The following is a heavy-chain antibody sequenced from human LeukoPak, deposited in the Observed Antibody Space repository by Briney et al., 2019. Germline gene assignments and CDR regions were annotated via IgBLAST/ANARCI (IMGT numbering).Heavy chain of an antibody. CDR2: IDYSGIT. V-gene: IGHV4-39*02. CDR1: GASIDNSNYY. D-gene: IGHD3-3*01. CDR3: ARRRYDFWTTNRRFWPFDP. J-gene: IGHJ5*02. Sequence: PSETLSLTCAVSGASIDNSNYYWGWIRQPPGKDLQWIGCIDYSGITYYNPSLKSRVTISVDTSKNHFYLKLSSVTAADTAVYYCARRRYDFWTTNRRFWPFDPWGQGTLVTVSS.